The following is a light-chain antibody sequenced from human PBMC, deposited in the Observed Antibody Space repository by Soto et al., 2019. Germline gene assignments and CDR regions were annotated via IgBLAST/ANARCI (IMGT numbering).Light chain of an antibody. Sequence: EIVLTQSPDTRSASPVERATLSCRASQTVGSNLAWYQQKPGQAPRLLIYGASTRASDTPARFSGSGSVTEFALTISSLQSEDFAVYYCQQYNNWPITFGQGTRLEIK. J-gene: IGKJ5*01. V-gene: IGKV3D-15*01. CDR2: GAS. CDR1: QTVGSN. CDR3: QQYNNWPIT.